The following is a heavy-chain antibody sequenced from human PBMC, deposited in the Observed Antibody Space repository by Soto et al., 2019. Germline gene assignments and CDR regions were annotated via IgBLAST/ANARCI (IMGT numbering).Heavy chain of an antibody. CDR1: GGSFSGYY. J-gene: IGHJ5*02. Sequence: PSETLSLTCAVYGGSFSGYYWSWIRQPPGKGLEWIGEINHSGSTNYNPSLKSRVTISVDTSKNQFSLKLSSVTAADTAVYYCARAYDYPLGGVIVIRWFDPWGQGTLVTVSS. CDR3: ARAYDYPLGGVIVIRWFDP. CDR2: INHSGST. V-gene: IGHV4-34*01. D-gene: IGHD3-16*02.